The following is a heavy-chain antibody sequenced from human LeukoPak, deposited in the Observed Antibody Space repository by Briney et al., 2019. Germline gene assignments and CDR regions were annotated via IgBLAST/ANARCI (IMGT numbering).Heavy chain of an antibody. Sequence: SETLSLTCTVSGGSISSSSYYWGWIRQPPGKGLEWIGSIYYSGSTYYNPSLKSRVTISVDTSKNQFSLKLSSVTAADTAVYYCARVIIAVAVDYWGQGTLVTVFS. CDR2: IYYSGST. CDR3: ARVIIAVAVDY. J-gene: IGHJ4*02. V-gene: IGHV4-39*01. D-gene: IGHD6-19*01. CDR1: GGSISSSSYY.